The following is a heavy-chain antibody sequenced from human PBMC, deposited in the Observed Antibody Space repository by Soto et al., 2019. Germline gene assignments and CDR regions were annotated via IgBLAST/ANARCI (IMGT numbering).Heavy chain of an antibody. CDR2: IYYSGST. Sequence: SETLSLTCTVSGGSISSYYWSWIRQPPGKGLEWIGYIYYSGSTNYNPSLKSRVTISVDTSKNKFSLKLSSVTAADTAVYYCARVRVYCSSTSCYIVGFDPWGQGTLVTVSS. CDR1: GGSISSYY. J-gene: IGHJ5*02. CDR3: ARVRVYCSSTSCYIVGFDP. D-gene: IGHD2-2*02. V-gene: IGHV4-59*01.